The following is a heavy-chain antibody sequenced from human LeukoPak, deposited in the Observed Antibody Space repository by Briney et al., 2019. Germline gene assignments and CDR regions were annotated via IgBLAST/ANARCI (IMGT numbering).Heavy chain of an antibody. J-gene: IGHJ6*03. Sequence: SETLSLTCAVYGGSFSGYYWSWIRQPPGKGLEWIGEINHSGSTNYNPSLKSRVTISVDTSKNQFSLKLSSVTAADTAVYYCARRRYYGSGSYSRYYYYMDVWGKGTTVTVSS. CDR1: GGSFSGYY. CDR3: ARRRYYGSGSYSRYYYYMDV. D-gene: IGHD3-10*01. V-gene: IGHV4-34*01. CDR2: INHSGST.